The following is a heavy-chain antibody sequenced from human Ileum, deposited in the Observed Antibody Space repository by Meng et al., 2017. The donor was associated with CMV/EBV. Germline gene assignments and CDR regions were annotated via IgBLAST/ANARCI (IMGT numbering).Heavy chain of an antibody. D-gene: IGHD1-26*01. CDR3: ARDVGGPRYSGFRVYYFDY. CDR2: INPNSGGK. V-gene: IGHV1-2*02. J-gene: IGHJ4*02. CDR1: TFTGYY. Sequence: TFTGYYMHWVRQTPGQGLEWMGWINPNSGGKNNAQKFRGRVTMTRDTSISTAYMELSRLRSDDTAVYYCARDVGGPRYSGFRVYYFDYWGQGTLVTVSS.